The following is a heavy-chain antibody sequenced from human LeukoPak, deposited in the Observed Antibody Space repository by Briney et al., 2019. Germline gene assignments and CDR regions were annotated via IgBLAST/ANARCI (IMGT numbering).Heavy chain of an antibody. CDR1: GFTFSTFA. D-gene: IGHD4-23*01. CDR3: AKVRGAYGGLDY. J-gene: IGHJ4*02. CDR2: IFPSGGEI. Sequence: GGSLRLSCAASGFTFSTFAMIWVRQPPGKGLEWVSSIFPSGGEIHYADSVRGRFTISRDNSKSTLSLQMNSLRAEDTAVYYCAKVRGAYGGLDYWGQGTLVTVSS. V-gene: IGHV3-23*01.